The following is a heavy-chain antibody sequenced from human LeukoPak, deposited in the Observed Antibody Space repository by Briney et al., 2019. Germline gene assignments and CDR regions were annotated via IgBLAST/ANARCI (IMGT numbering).Heavy chain of an antibody. Sequence: PGGSLRLSCAASGFTFSSYSMNWVRQAPGKGLEWVSYISSSSTIYYADSVKGRFTISRDNAKNSLYLQMNSLRAEDTAVYYCARDYYDSSGYYSPYMDVWGKGTTVTVSS. D-gene: IGHD3-22*01. CDR1: GFTFSSYS. V-gene: IGHV3-48*01. J-gene: IGHJ6*03. CDR2: ISSSSTI. CDR3: ARDYYDSSGYYSPYMDV.